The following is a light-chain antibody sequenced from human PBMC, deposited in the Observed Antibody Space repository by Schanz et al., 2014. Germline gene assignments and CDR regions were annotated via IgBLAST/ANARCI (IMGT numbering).Light chain of an antibody. CDR2: DVT. Sequence: QSALTQPPSASGSPGQSVTISCTGTSSDVGAYNYVSWYQQHPGKAPKLIISDVTRRPSGVPDRFSGFKSDNTASLTISGLQAEDEADYYCCSYAGTYSVVFGGGTKLTVL. CDR3: CSYAGTYSVV. J-gene: IGLJ2*01. V-gene: IGLV2-8*01. CDR1: SSDVGAYNY.